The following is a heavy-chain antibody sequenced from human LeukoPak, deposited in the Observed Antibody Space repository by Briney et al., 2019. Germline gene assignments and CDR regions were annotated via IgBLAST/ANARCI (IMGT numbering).Heavy chain of an antibody. CDR3: ARHSVYDFWSGYP. V-gene: IGHV1-2*02. Sequence: GASVKVTCKASGYAFTDYYIHWVRQAPGQGLEWMGWINPNSGGTNYAQKFQGGVTMTRDTSISTAYMELSRLRSDDTAVYYCARHSVYDFWSGYPWGQGTLVTVSS. CDR1: GYAFTDYY. CDR2: INPNSGGT. D-gene: IGHD3-3*01. J-gene: IGHJ4*02.